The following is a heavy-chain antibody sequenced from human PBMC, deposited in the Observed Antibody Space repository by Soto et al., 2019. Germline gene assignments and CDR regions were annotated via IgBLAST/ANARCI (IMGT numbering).Heavy chain of an antibody. J-gene: IGHJ5*02. D-gene: IGHD3-22*01. CDR1: GGSISSSTYY. CDR2: IYYSGST. CDR3: ARSNSGYYKWFDP. V-gene: IGHV4-39*01. Sequence: SETLSLTXTVSGGSISSSTYYWGWIRQPPGKGLEWIANIYYSGSTYYNPSLKSRVTISVDTSKNQFSLKLNSVTAADTAVYYCARSNSGYYKWFDPWGQGTLVTVSS.